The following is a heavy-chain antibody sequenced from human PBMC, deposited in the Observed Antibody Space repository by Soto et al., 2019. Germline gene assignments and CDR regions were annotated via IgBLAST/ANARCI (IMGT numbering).Heavy chain of an antibody. CDR2: IFSNDEK. Sequence: VTLQESGPVLVKPTETLTLTCTVSGCSLSNARMGLSWIRQPPGKALEWIAHIFSNDEKSYSTSLKSRLTTSKDTSKSQEVITITNMDTVDTATYYCARYNLNSSTWYGLWWFHPWGQGTLVTVSS. V-gene: IGHV2-26*01. CDR3: ARYNLNSSTWYGLWWFHP. D-gene: IGHD6-13*01. CDR1: GCSLSNARMG. J-gene: IGHJ5*02.